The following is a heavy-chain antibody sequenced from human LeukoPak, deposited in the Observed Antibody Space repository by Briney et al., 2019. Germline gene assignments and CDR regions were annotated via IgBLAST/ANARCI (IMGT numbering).Heavy chain of an antibody. V-gene: IGHV6-1*01. J-gene: IGHJ4*02. CDR1: GDSVSSNSAA. CDR2: TYYRSKWYN. CDR3: ARKTVWWLPVAFDY. D-gene: IGHD1-26*01. Sequence: SQTLSLTCAISGDSVSSNSAAWNWIRQSPSRGLEWLGRTYYRSKWYNDYAVSVKSRITINPDTSKNQFSLKLSSVTAADTAVYYCARKTVWWLPVAFDYWGQGTLSPSPQ.